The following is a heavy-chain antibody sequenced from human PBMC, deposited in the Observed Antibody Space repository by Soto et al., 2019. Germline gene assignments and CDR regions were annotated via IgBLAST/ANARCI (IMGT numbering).Heavy chain of an antibody. Sequence: TLSLTCTASGGSVSSGSYYWSWIRQPPGKGLEWIGYIYYSGSTNYNPSLKSRVTISVDTSKNQFSLKLSSVTAADTAVYYCARVTTVTPSGFYYYGMDVWGQGTTVTVSS. V-gene: IGHV4-61*01. J-gene: IGHJ6*02. D-gene: IGHD4-17*01. CDR3: ARVTTVTPSGFYYYGMDV. CDR2: IYYSGST. CDR1: GGSVSSGSYY.